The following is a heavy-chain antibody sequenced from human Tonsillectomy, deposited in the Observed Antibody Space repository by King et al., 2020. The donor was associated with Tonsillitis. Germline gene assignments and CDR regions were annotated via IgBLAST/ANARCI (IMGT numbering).Heavy chain of an antibody. CDR3: ARDHCSSTSCYNCFDP. Sequence: FQLVQSGAEVKKPGASVKVSCKASGYTFTSYGISWVRQAPGQGLEWRGWIRGHNGNTKYAQKVQGRVTMTTDTSTSTAYMELRSLRSDDTAVYYCARDHCSSTSCYNCFDPWRQGTLLTVSS. V-gene: IGHV1-18*01. J-gene: IGHJ5*02. CDR1: GYTFTSYG. CDR2: IRGHNGNT. D-gene: IGHD2-2*01.